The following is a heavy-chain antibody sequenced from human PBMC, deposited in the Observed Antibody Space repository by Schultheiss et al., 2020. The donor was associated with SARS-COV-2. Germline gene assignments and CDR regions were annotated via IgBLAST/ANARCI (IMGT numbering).Heavy chain of an antibody. CDR3: AGSIAAPLDY. D-gene: IGHD6-6*01. Sequence: GGSLRLSCAASGFTFSSYGMHWVRQAPGKGLEWVAVISYDGSNKYYADSVKGRFTISRDNSKNTLYLQMNSLRAEDTAVYYCAGSIAAPLDYWGQGTLVTVSS. CDR2: ISYDGSNK. V-gene: IGHV3-30*19. J-gene: IGHJ4*02. CDR1: GFTFSSYG.